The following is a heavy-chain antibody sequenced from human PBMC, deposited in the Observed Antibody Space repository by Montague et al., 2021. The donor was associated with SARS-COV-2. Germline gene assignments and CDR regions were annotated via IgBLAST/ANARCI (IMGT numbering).Heavy chain of an antibody. CDR1: SVSINNYS. CDR2: IYYSGST. J-gene: IGHJ4*02. D-gene: IGHD6-19*01. Sequence: SETLSLTCTVSSVSINNYSCSWIRQPPGKGLEWIGRIYYSGSTNYKPSLKSRVTMSVDTSKNQFSLKLSSVTAADTAVYYCATTPSYKSGGSLDYWGQGTLVTVSS. V-gene: IGHV4-59*08. CDR3: ATTPSYKSGGSLDY.